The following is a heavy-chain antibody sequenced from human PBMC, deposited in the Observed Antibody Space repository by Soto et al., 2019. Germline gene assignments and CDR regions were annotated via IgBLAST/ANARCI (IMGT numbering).Heavy chain of an antibody. CDR1: GFTFSSYA. CDR3: AKYSSSYYYYYYMDV. J-gene: IGHJ6*03. Sequence: EVQLLESGGGLVQPGGSLRLSCAASGFTFSSYAMSWVRQAPGKGLEWVSAISGSGGSTYYADSVKGRFTISRDKSKNTLFLQMNSLRAEDTAVYYCAKYSSSYYYYYYMDVWGKGTTVTVSS. D-gene: IGHD6-6*01. V-gene: IGHV3-23*01. CDR2: ISGSGGST.